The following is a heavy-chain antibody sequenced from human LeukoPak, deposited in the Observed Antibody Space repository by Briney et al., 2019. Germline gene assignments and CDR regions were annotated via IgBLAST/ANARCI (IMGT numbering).Heavy chain of an antibody. Sequence: ASVKASCKASGYTFTSYYMHWVRQAPGQGLEWMGIINPSGGSTSYAQKFQGRVTMTRDTSTSTVYMELSSLRSEDTAVYYCAFDSHTWYYGMDVWGQGTTVTVSS. J-gene: IGHJ6*02. CDR1: GYTFTSYY. CDR3: AFDSHTWYYGMDV. D-gene: IGHD2-15*01. CDR2: INPSGGST. V-gene: IGHV1-46*01.